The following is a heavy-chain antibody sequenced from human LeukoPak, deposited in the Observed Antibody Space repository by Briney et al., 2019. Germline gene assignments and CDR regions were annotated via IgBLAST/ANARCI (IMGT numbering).Heavy chain of an antibody. J-gene: IGHJ3*02. CDR2: IIPILGIA. CDR3: AREGRTGAFDI. Sequence: GSSVKVSCKASGGTFSSYTISWVRQAPGQGLEWMGRIIPILGIANYAQKFQGRVTMTTDTSTSTAYMELRSLRSDDTAVYYCAREGRTGAFDIWGQGTMVTASS. CDR1: GGTFSSYT. V-gene: IGHV1-69*04. D-gene: IGHD1-14*01.